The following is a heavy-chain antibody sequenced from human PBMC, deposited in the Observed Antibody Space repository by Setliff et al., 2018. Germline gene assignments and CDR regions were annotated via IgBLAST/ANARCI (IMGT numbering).Heavy chain of an antibody. V-gene: IGHV4-34*01. Sequence: SETMSLTCAVYGGSFSGYYWRWILKPPGKGLEWIGEINHSGSTNYNPSLKSRVTISVDTSKNQFSLKLSSVTVADTAVYYCARSGYYDFWSGFLNDAFDICGQGTMVTVSS. CDR2: INHSGST. D-gene: IGHD3-3*01. J-gene: IGHJ3*02. CDR3: ARSGYYDFWSGFLNDAFDI. CDR1: GGSFSGYY.